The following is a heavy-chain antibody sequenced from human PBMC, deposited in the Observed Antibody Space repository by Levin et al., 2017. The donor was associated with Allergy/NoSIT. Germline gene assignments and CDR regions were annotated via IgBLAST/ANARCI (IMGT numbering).Heavy chain of an antibody. V-gene: IGHV3-11*01. CDR3: ARVMVYATAGAFDI. CDR2: ISSSGSTI. Sequence: GESLKISCAASGFTFSDYYMSWIRQAPGKGLEWVSYISSSGSTIYYADSVKGRFTISRDNAKNSLYLQMNSLRAEDTAVYYCARVMVYATAGAFDIWGQGTMVTVSS. J-gene: IGHJ3*02. CDR1: GFTFSDYY. D-gene: IGHD2-8*01.